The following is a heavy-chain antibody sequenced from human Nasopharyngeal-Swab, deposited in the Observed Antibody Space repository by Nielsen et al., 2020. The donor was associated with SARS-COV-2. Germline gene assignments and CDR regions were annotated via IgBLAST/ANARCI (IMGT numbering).Heavy chain of an antibody. D-gene: IGHD6-13*01. CDR2: LTSSGGTT. CDR1: GFTFSSRP. V-gene: IGHV3-23*01. Sequence: GGSLRLSCATSGFTFSSRPMFWVRQAPGKGLEWVSSLTSSGGTTYYADSVRGRFTISRDNSKNTVYLQMNSLRAEDTAVYYCATSPGIAAAGPNWFDPWGQGTLVTVSS. J-gene: IGHJ5*02. CDR3: ATSPGIAAAGPNWFDP.